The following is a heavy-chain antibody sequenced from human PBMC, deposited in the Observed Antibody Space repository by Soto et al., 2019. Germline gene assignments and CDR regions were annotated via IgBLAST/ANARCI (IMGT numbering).Heavy chain of an antibody. D-gene: IGHD2-15*01. CDR3: ARVGECSGGSCYAIDY. CDR2: ISSSSSYT. CDR1: GFTFSDYY. Sequence: VQLVESGGGLVKPGGSLRLSCAASGFTFSDYYMSWIRQAPGKGLEWVSYISSSSSYTNYADSVKGRFTISRDNAKNSLYLQMNSLRAEDTAVYYCARVGECSGGSCYAIDYWGQGTLVTVSS. V-gene: IGHV3-11*06. J-gene: IGHJ4*02.